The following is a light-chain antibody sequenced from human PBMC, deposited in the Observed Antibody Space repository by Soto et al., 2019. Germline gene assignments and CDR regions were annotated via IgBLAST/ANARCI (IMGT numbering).Light chain of an antibody. J-gene: IGKJ4*01. CDR2: EAS. CDR1: HIIGTW. CDR3: QVYNNYPLI. V-gene: IGKV1-5*03. Sequence: DIQMTQSPSTLSASVGDTVTITCRASHIIGTWLAWYQHKPGQAPKVLIHEASNLESGVPSRFSGSGSGTEFTLTISSLQRDDSATYFCQVYNNYPLIFGGGIKVEIK.